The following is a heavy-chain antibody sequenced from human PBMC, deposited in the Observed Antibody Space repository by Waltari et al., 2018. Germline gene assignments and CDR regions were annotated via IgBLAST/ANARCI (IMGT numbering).Heavy chain of an antibody. CDR3: TRDDYGDYEDYYYGMDV. D-gene: IGHD4-17*01. J-gene: IGHJ6*02. CDR2: ISSSCNTI. Sequence: EVQLVESGGGLVQPGGSLRLSCAASGFTFSSYEMNWVRQAPGKGLEWVSYISSSCNTIYYADSVKGRFTISRDNAKKSLFLQMNSLRAEDTAVYYCTRDDYGDYEDYYYGMDVWGQGTTVTVSS. V-gene: IGHV3-48*03. CDR1: GFTFSSYE.